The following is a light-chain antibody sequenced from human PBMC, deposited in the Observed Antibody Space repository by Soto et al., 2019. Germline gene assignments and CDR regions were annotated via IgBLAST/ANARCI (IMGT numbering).Light chain of an antibody. CDR2: AAS. CDR1: QGISSY. V-gene: IGKV1-9*01. CDR3: QQLNSYPLT. Sequence: IPVTPSPSSLSASVGDRGTITCRASQGISSYLAWYQQKPGKAPKLLIYAASTLQSGVPSRFSGSGSGTDFTLTISSLQPEDFATYYCQQLNSYPLTFGGGTKVDIK. J-gene: IGKJ4*01.